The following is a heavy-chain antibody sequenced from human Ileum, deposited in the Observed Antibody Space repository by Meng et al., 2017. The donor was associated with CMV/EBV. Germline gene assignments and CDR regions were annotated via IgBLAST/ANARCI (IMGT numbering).Heavy chain of an antibody. CDR2: VYSSGST. V-gene: IGHV4-4*07. CDR3: ARSDYSGNYFALDY. J-gene: IGHJ4*02. Sequence: QLQESGPGLVKPSETLSLICSVSGGSISGYHWNWIRQSAGKGLEWIGRVYSSGSTNFNPSLKRRLTMSVDTSTNQVSLDLSSVTAADTAVYYCARSDYSGNYFALDYWGPGSLVTVSS. D-gene: IGHD1-26*01. CDR1: GGSISGYH.